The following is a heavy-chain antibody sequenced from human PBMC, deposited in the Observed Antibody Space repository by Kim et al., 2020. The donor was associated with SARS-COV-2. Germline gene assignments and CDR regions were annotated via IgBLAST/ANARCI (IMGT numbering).Heavy chain of an antibody. V-gene: IGHV1-18*01. D-gene: IGHD3-22*01. CDR3: AREWGSYYYDSSGYGRPYHAFDI. CDR2: ISAYNGNT. CDR1: GYTFTSDG. J-gene: IGHJ3*02. Sequence: ASVKVSCKASGYTFTSDGISWVRQAPGQGLEWMGWISAYNGNTNYAQKLQGRVTMTTDTSTSTAYMELRSLRSDDTAVYYCAREWGSYYYDSSGYGRPYHAFDIWGQGTLVTVSS.